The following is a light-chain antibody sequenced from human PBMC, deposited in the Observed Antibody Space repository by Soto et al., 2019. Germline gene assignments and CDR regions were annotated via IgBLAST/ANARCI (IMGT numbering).Light chain of an antibody. Sequence: DIQITQPVSALSAYVGDRVTINCWASQGISSWLAWYQQKPGKAPKLLIYAASSLQSGVPSRFSGSGSGTDFTLTISSLQPEDFATYYCQQANSFPLTFGGGAKVDIK. CDR3: QQANSFPLT. J-gene: IGKJ4*01. CDR1: QGISSW. CDR2: AAS. V-gene: IGKV1-12*01.